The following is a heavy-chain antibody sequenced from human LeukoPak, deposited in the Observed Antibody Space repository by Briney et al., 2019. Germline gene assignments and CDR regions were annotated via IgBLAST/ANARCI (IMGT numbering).Heavy chain of an antibody. CDR1: GGSFSGYY. J-gene: IGHJ4*02. Sequence: SETLSLTCAVYGGSFSGYYWSWIRQPPGKGLEWIGSIYHSGSTYYNPSLKSRVTISVDTSKNQFSLKLRSVTAADTAVYYCARHLASDYYDSSGYVYWGQGTLVTVSS. CDR3: ARHLASDYYDSSGYVY. CDR2: IYHSGST. D-gene: IGHD3-22*01. V-gene: IGHV4-34*01.